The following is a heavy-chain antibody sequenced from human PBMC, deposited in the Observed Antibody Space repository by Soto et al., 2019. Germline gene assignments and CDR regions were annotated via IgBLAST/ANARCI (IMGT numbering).Heavy chain of an antibody. Sequence: QVQLVESGGGLVKPGGSLRLSCAASGFTFSDYYMSWIRQAPGKGLEWVSYISSSGSTIYYADSVKRRFTISRDNAKNSLYLQMNSLRAEDTAVYYCAAGGYCSSTLCYAEGFGLAYWGQGTLVTVSS. D-gene: IGHD2-2*01. CDR2: ISSSGSTI. J-gene: IGHJ4*02. CDR1: GFTFSDYY. V-gene: IGHV3-11*01. CDR3: AAGGYCSSTLCYAEGFGLAY.